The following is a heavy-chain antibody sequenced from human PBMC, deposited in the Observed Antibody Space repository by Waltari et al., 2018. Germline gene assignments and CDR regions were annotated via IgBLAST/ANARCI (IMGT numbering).Heavy chain of an antibody. D-gene: IGHD1-26*01. Sequence: GYTFTSYAMHWVRQAPGQRLEWMGWINAGNGNTKYSQKFQGRVTITRDTSASTAYMELSSLRSEDTAVYYCAREDSGSYDFDYWGQGTLVTVSS. CDR1: GYTFTSYA. CDR2: INAGNGNT. CDR3: AREDSGSYDFDY. V-gene: IGHV1-3*01. J-gene: IGHJ4*02.